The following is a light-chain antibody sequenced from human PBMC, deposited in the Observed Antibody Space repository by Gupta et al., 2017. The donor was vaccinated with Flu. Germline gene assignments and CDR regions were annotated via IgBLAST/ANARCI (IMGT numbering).Light chain of an antibody. Sequence: ALGQTVRITCQGDSLRSYYASWYRQKPGQAPVLVFYGKNNRPSGIPDRFSSSSSGNTGSLTITGAQAEDEADYYCNSRDTSGNHPVVFGGGT. CDR1: SLRSYY. CDR2: GKN. V-gene: IGLV3-19*01. J-gene: IGLJ2*01. CDR3: NSRDTSGNHPVV.